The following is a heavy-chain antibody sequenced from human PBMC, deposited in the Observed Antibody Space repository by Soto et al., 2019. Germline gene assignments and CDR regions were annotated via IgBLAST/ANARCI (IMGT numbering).Heavy chain of an antibody. CDR2: INHSGST. J-gene: IGHJ3*02. V-gene: IGHV4-34*01. CDR1: GGSFSGYY. D-gene: IGHD4-17*01. Sequence: SETLSLTCAVYGGSFSGYYWSWIRQPPGKGLEWIGEINHSGSTNYNPSLKSRVTISVDTSKNQFSLKLSSVTAADTAVYYCARGLDGDYERAFDIWGQGTMVTVSS. CDR3: ARGLDGDYERAFDI.